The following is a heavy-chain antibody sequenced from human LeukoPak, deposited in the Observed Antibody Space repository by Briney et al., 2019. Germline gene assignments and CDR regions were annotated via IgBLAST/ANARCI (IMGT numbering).Heavy chain of an antibody. V-gene: IGHV4-34*01. CDR1: GGSFSGYY. Sequence: SETLSLTCAVYGGSFSGYYWSWIRQPPGKGLEWIGEINHSGSTNYNPSLKSRVTISVDTSKNQFSLKLSSVTAADTAVYYCARVVKNYDFWSGYYRGTFDYWGQGTLVTVSS. D-gene: IGHD3-3*01. CDR3: ARVVKNYDFWSGYYRGTFDY. CDR2: INHSGST. J-gene: IGHJ4*02.